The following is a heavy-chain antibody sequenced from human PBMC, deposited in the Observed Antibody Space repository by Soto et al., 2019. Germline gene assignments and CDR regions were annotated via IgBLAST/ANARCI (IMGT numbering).Heavy chain of an antibody. CDR2: ISNDGRTI. V-gene: IGHV3-48*04. CDR3: ARDWREMTSDY. Sequence: GGSLRLSCAASGFTFSLYSMTWVRQAPGKGLEWVSYISNDGRTINYADSVEDRFTVFRDNAKNSLYLQMNNLGAEDTAVYYCARDWREMTSDYWGQGTMVTVSS. J-gene: IGHJ4*02. D-gene: IGHD2-21*02. CDR1: GFTFSLYS.